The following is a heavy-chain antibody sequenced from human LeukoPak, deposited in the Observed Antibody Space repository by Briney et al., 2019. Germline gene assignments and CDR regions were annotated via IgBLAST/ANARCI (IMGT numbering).Heavy chain of an antibody. Sequence: SETLSLTCAVYGGSFSGYYWSWIRQPPGKGLEWIGEISHSGGTNYNPSLKSRVTISVDTSKNQFSLKLSSVTAADTAVYYCARRAAGYCTNGVCSPLWYFDLWGRGTLVTVSS. CDR1: GGSFSGYY. J-gene: IGHJ2*01. V-gene: IGHV4-34*01. D-gene: IGHD2-8*01. CDR3: ARRAAGYCTNGVCSPLWYFDL. CDR2: ISHSGGT.